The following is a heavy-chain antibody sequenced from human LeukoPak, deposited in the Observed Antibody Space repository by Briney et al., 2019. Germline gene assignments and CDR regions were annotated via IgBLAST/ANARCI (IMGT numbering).Heavy chain of an antibody. V-gene: IGHV1-18*01. D-gene: IGHD7-27*01. CDR1: GYTFTSYG. J-gene: IGHJ4*02. Sequence: ASVKVSCKASGYTFTSYGISWVRQAPGQGLEWMGWISAYNGNTNYAQKLQGRVTMTTDTSTSTAYMELRSLRSDDTAVYYCARSNHGGGTGELYYWGQGTLVTVSS. CDR2: ISAYNGNT. CDR3: ARSNHGGGTGELYY.